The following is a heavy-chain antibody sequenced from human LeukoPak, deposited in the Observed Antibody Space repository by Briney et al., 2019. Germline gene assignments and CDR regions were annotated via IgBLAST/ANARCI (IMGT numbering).Heavy chain of an antibody. CDR2: ISRAGDYS. J-gene: IGHJ4*02. V-gene: IGHV3-21*01. Sequence: GGSLRLSCVASGFTFSSYSMNWARQAPGKGLEWVSSISRAGDYSYSEDSVKGRFTISRDNAKDSLYLQLNGLRAEDTAIYYCARDLMAVAGTGFDYWGQGALVTVSS. CDR3: ARDLMAVAGTGFDY. D-gene: IGHD6-19*01. CDR1: GFTFSSYS.